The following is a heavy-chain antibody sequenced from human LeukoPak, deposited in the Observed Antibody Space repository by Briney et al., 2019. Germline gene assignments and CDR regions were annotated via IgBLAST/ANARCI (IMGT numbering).Heavy chain of an antibody. V-gene: IGHV4-34*01. D-gene: IGHD2-2*01. CDR3: ARGPDIAVVPGNAFDI. CDR1: GGSFSGYY. J-gene: IGHJ3*02. CDR2: INHSGST. Sequence: SETLSLTCAVYGGSFSGYYWSWIRQPPGKGLEWIGEINHSGSTNYNPSLKSRVTISVDTSKNQFSLKLSSVTAADTAVYYCARGPDIAVVPGNAFDIWGQGTMVTVSS.